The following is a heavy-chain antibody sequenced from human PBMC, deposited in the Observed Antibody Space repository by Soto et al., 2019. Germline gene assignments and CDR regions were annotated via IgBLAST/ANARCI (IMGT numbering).Heavy chain of an antibody. CDR3: ARHRGDILGVAAASPPFDI. CDR1: GGSISSYY. J-gene: IGHJ3*02. CDR2: IYYSGST. Sequence: SETLSLTCTVSGGSISSYYWSWIRQPPGKGLEWIGYIYYSGSTNYNPSLKSRVTISVDTSKNQFSLKLSSVTAADTAVYYCARHRGDILGVAAASPPFDIRGQGTMVTVSS. D-gene: IGHD2-2*01. V-gene: IGHV4-59*08.